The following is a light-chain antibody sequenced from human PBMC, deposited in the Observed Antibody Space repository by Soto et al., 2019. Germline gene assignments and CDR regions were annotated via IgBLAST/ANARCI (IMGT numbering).Light chain of an antibody. CDR1: QSISSW. CDR2: KAS. CDR3: QQYNPYSAT. Sequence: DIQMTQSPSTLSASVGDRVTITCRASQSISSWLAWYQQKPGKAPKLLIYKASSLESGVPSRFSGGGSETEFTLTISSLQPDDFATYYCQQYNPYSATFGQGTKVEIK. V-gene: IGKV1-5*03. J-gene: IGKJ1*01.